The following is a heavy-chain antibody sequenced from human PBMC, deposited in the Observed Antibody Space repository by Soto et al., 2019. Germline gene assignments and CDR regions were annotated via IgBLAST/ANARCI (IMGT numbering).Heavy chain of an antibody. CDR3: ATRSLFSPESAP. CDR1: GYNFATYW. Sequence: VESLKISCKASGYNFATYWIGWVRQMPGKGLEWMGAIYPGDSRTRYNPSFQGQVTISADKSITAAYLQWASLKASDSAMYYCATRSLFSPESAPWGPGTLVTVSS. D-gene: IGHD3-10*01. CDR2: IYPGDSRT. V-gene: IGHV5-51*01. J-gene: IGHJ5*02.